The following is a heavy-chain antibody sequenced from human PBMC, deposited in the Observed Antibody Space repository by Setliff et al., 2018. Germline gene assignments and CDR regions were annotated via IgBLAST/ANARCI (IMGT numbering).Heavy chain of an antibody. V-gene: IGHV3-11*04. CDR1: GFTYKNDW. Sequence: LRLSCGASGFTYKNDWVGWIRQAPGKGLEWVSYISTSGNTVDYAASVKGRFSISRDNAKNVLYLEMNSLRAEDTAVYYCARDITLTTIREGGMDVWGKGTTVTVSS. CDR2: ISTSGNTV. D-gene: IGHD3-10*01. J-gene: IGHJ6*03. CDR3: ARDITLTTIREGGMDV.